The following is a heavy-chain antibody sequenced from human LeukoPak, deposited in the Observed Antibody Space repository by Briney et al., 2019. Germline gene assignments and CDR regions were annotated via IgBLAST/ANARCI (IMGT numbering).Heavy chain of an antibody. Sequence: GGSLRLSCAASGFTFSSYSMNWVRQAPGKGLEWVSYISSSSSTIYYAVSVKGRFTISRDNAKNSLYLQMNSLRAEDTAVYYCARSEMATIPYWGQGTLVTVSS. CDR2: ISSSSSTI. J-gene: IGHJ4*02. V-gene: IGHV3-48*01. CDR3: ARSEMATIPY. CDR1: GFTFSSYS. D-gene: IGHD5-24*01.